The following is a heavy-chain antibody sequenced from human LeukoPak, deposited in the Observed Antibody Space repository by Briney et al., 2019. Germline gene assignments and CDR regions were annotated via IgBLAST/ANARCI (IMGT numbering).Heavy chain of an antibody. Sequence: PSETLSLTCAVYGGSFSGYYWSWIRQPPGKGLEWIGEINHSGSTNYNPSLKSRVTISVDTSKNQFSLKLSSVTAADTAVYYCAITPDSGWYYYYYGMDVWGQGTTVTVSS. CDR1: GGSFSGYY. CDR2: INHSGST. J-gene: IGHJ6*02. D-gene: IGHD6-19*01. V-gene: IGHV4-34*01. CDR3: AITPDSGWYYYYYGMDV.